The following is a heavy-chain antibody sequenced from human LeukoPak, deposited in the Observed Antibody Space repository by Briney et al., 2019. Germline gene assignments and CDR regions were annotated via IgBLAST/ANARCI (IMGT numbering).Heavy chain of an antibody. D-gene: IGHD1-1*01. CDR3: ARVWTEGAFDI. CDR2: IYYSGST. V-gene: IGHV4-59*01. Sequence: PSETLSLTCAVYGGSFSGYYWSWIRQPPGKGLEWIGYIYYSGSTNYNPSLKSRVTISVDTSKNQFSLKLSSVTAADTAVYYCARVWTEGAFDIWGQGTMVTVSS. CDR1: GGSFSGYY. J-gene: IGHJ3*02.